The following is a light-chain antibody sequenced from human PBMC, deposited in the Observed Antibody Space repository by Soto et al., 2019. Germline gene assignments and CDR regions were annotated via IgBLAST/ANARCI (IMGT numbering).Light chain of an antibody. J-gene: IGKJ1*01. Sequence: EIVMMQSPATLSVSPGERATLFCRASQSVSSNLAWYQQRPGQAPRLLIYGASTRATGIPARFSGSGSGTDFTLTISSLQSEDFAVYYCQQYDNWPPWTFGQGTKVEVK. CDR2: GAS. CDR1: QSVSSN. CDR3: QQYDNWPPWT. V-gene: IGKV3-15*01.